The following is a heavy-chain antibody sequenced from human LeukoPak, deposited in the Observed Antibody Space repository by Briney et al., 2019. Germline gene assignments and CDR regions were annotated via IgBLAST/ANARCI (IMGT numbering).Heavy chain of an antibody. CDR2: INHSGST. CDR1: GGSFSGYY. D-gene: IGHD5-18*01. Sequence: SETLSLTCAVYGGSFSGYYWSWIRQPPGKGLEWIGEINHSGSTNYNPSLKSRVTLSVDTSKNQFSLKLSSVTAADTAVYYCARTKARGYSYGEPVYYYYMDVWGKGTTVTVSS. J-gene: IGHJ6*03. CDR3: ARTKARGYSYGEPVYYYYMDV. V-gene: IGHV4-34*01.